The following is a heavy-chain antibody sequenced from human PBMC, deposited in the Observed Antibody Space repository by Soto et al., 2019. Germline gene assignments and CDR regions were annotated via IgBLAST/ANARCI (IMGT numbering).Heavy chain of an antibody. CDR2: ISYVGSNK. D-gene: IGHD1-1*01. V-gene: IGHV3-30*18. CDR3: AKGSTIQRFDP. Sequence: QVQLVESGGGVVQPGRSLRLSCAASGFSLSSYGMHWVRQAPGKGLEWVAVISYVGSNKYYADSVKGRFTISRDNSNNTLYLQMNSLRGEDTAVYYCAKGSTIQRFDPWGQGTLVTVSS. CDR1: GFSLSSYG. J-gene: IGHJ5*02.